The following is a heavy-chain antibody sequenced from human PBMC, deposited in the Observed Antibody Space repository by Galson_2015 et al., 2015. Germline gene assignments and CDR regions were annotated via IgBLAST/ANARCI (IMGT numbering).Heavy chain of an antibody. Sequence: SVKVSCKASGYTFTSYYMHWVRQAPGQGLEWMGIINPSGGSTSYAQKFQGRVTMTRDTSTSTIYMELSSLRSEDTAVYYCARVLLWNWFDPWGQGTLVTVSS. CDR1: GYTFTSYY. CDR3: ARVLLWNWFDP. D-gene: IGHD3-10*01. J-gene: IGHJ5*02. V-gene: IGHV1-46*01. CDR2: INPSGGST.